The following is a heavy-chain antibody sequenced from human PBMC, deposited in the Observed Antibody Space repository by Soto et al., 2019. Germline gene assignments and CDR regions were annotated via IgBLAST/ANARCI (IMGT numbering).Heavy chain of an antibody. J-gene: IGHJ6*02. V-gene: IGHV3-30*03. CDR1: GFTFSSYG. D-gene: IGHD6-13*01. CDR3: ATTLAAAGLNPYYYYYGMDV. Sequence: QVQLVESGGGVVQPGRSLRLSCAASGFTFSSYGMHWVRQAPGKGLEWVAVISYDGSNKYYADSVKGRFTISRDNSKNTLYLQMNSLRAEDTAVYYCATTLAAAGLNPYYYYYGMDVWGQGTTVTVSS. CDR2: ISYDGSNK.